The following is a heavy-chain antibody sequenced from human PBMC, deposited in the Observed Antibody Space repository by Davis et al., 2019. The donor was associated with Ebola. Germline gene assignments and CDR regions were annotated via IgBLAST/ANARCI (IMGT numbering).Heavy chain of an antibody. V-gene: IGHV4-34*01. CDR3: ARRPHLSSGYLVRYFDY. CDR2: INHSGST. Sequence: SETLSLTCAVYGGSFSGYYWSWIRQPPGKGLEWIGEINHSGSTNYNPSLKSRVTISVDTSKNQFSLKLSSVTAADTAAYYCARRPHLSSGYLVRYFDYWGQGTLVTVSS. D-gene: IGHD3-22*01. J-gene: IGHJ4*02. CDR1: GGSFSGYY.